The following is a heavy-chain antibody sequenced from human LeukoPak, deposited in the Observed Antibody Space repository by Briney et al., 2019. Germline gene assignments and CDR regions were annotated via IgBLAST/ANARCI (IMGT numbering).Heavy chain of an antibody. Sequence: PGGSLRLSCAASGFTFSSYGMHWVRQAPGKGLEWVAFIRYDGSNKYYADSVKGRFTISRDNSKNTLYLQMNSLRAEDTAVYYCAKKGDYYDSSGYYSWFDPWGQGTLVTVSS. CDR2: IRYDGSNK. J-gene: IGHJ5*02. D-gene: IGHD3-22*01. CDR1: GFTFSSYG. V-gene: IGHV3-30*02. CDR3: AKKGDYYDSSGYYSWFDP.